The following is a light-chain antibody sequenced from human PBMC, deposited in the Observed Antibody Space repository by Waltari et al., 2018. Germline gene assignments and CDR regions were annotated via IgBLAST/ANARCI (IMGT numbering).Light chain of an antibody. CDR3: QVWDSSSDHPWV. Sequence: SYVLTQPPSVSVAPGQTARITCGGNNIGSKSVHWYQQKPGQAPVLVVYDDSERHSGIPERFSGSNSGNTATRTSSRGEAGDEADYYCQVWDSSSDHPWVFGTGTKVTVL. CDR2: DDS. V-gene: IGLV3-21*02. CDR1: NIGSKS. J-gene: IGLJ1*01.